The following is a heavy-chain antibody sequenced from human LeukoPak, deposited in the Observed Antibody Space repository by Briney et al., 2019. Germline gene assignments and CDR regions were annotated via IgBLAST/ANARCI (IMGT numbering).Heavy chain of an antibody. CDR3: ARAVVVKGSGYYSHFDY. V-gene: IGHV4-61*08. CDR1: GGSISSGGYY. CDR2: IHHSGST. D-gene: IGHD3-22*01. Sequence: SETLSLTCTVSGGSISSGGYYWSWIRQPPGKGLEWIGHIHHSGSTYYNPSLKSRVTISVDTSKNQFSLKLSSVTAADTAVYYCARAVVVKGSGYYSHFDYWGQGTLVTVSS. J-gene: IGHJ4*02.